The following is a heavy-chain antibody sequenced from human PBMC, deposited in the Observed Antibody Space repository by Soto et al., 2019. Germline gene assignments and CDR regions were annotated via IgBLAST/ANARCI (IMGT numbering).Heavy chain of an antibody. CDR3: ARDGTTGTLGNYYYYYGMDV. D-gene: IGHD1-1*01. J-gene: IGHJ6*02. V-gene: IGHV3-21*01. CDR1: GFTFSSYS. Sequence: GGSLRLSCAASGFTFSSYSMNWVRQAPGKGLEWVSSISSSSSYIYYADSVKGRFTISRDNAKNSLYLQMNSLRAEDTAVYYCARDGTTGTLGNYYYYYGMDVWGQGITVTVSS. CDR2: ISSSSSYI.